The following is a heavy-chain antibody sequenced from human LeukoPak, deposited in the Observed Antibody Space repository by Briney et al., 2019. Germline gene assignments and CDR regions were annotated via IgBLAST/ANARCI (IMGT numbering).Heavy chain of an antibody. D-gene: IGHD6-19*01. CDR1: GYTFTGYY. CDR2: INPNSGGT. CDR3: ARDRRVAVAGDYYYYYMDV. Sequence: ASVTLSFTSAGYTFTGYYMHWVRQAPGQGLEWMGRINPNSGGTNYAQKFQGRVTMTRDTSISTAYMELSRLRSDDTAVYYCARDRRVAVAGDYYYYYMDVWGKGTTVTVSS. V-gene: IGHV1-2*06. J-gene: IGHJ6*03.